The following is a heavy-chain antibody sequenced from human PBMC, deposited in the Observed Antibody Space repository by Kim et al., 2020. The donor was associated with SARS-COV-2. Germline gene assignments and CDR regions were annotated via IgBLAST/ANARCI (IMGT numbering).Heavy chain of an antibody. CDR3: AKDPGTGYGDSGFDWFDP. CDR1: GFSFSTYS. CDR2: ISGRGTRT. Sequence: GGSLRLSCAASGFSFSTYSMSWVRQAPGKGLEWVTAISGRGTRTYYADSVKGRFTISRDNSKNTLYVQMNSLRVEDTALYYCAKDPGTGYGDSGFDWFDPWGQGTLVTVSS. V-gene: IGHV3-23*01. J-gene: IGHJ5*02. D-gene: IGHD4-17*01.